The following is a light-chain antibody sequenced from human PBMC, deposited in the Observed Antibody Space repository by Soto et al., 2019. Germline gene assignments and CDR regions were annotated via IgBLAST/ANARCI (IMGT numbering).Light chain of an antibody. CDR3: QFYDSSLSGYV. CDR1: SSNIGAGYE. J-gene: IGLJ1*01. Sequence: QSVLTQPPSVSEAPGQRVTISCTGSSSNIGAGYEAHWYQQVPGTAHKLLIYENNNRPSGVPDRFSGSKSGTSASLAITGRQAEHEAEYYCQFYDSSLSGYVFGTGTKLTVL. V-gene: IGLV1-40*01. CDR2: ENN.